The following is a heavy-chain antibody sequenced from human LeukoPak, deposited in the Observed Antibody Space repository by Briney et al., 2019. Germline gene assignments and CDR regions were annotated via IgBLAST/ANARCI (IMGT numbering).Heavy chain of an antibody. V-gene: IGHV4-39*01. CDR2: IYYSGST. CDR3: ARRSQGAVTYDFDY. Sequence: SETLSLTCTVSGGSISSSSYYWGWIRPPPGKGLEWGGSIYYSGSTYNNPSLKSRVTISVDESKIRFSLKLSSVSASDTAVYYGARRSQGAVTYDFDYWGQGTLVTVSS. CDR1: GGSISSSSYY. D-gene: IGHD3-16*01. J-gene: IGHJ4*02.